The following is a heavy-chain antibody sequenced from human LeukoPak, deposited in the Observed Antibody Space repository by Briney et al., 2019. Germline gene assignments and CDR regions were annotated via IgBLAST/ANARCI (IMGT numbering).Heavy chain of an antibody. D-gene: IGHD3-10*01. Sequence: SETLSLTCTVSGGSISSSSYYWGWIRRPPGKGLEWIGSIYYSGSTYYNPSLKSRVTISVDTSKNQFSLKLSSVTAADTAVYYCARRGVIIPYPFDYWGQGTLVTVSS. J-gene: IGHJ4*02. V-gene: IGHV4-39*01. CDR3: ARRGVIIPYPFDY. CDR1: GGSISSSSYY. CDR2: IYYSGST.